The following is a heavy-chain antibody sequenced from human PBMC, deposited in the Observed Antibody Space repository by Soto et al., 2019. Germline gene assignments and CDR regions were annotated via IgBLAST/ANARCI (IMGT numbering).Heavy chain of an antibody. Sequence: QVQLVESGGGVVQPGRSLRVSCAASGFTFSDYGMHWVRQAPGKGLEWVAFIWSDGSKKKYADSVKGRFTVSRDNSKNTLYLQMNSPTDEDTAVYYCAREHLPDYGSGSYYPHWGQGTLVTVSS. CDR3: AREHLPDYGSGSYYPH. V-gene: IGHV3-33*01. D-gene: IGHD3-10*01. CDR1: GFTFSDYG. J-gene: IGHJ4*02. CDR2: IWSDGSKK.